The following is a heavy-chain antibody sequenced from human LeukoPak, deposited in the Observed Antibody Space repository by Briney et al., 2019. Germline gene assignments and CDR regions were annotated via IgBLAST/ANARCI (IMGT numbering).Heavy chain of an antibody. V-gene: IGHV4-34*01. Sequence: SETLSLTCAVYGGSFSGYYWSWIRQPPGKGLEWIGEINHSGSTNYNPSLKSRVTISVDTSKNQFSLKLSSVTAADTAVYYCARVNPYDYVWGSYRSVFYFDYWGQGTLVTVSS. CDR1: GGSFSGYY. CDR3: ARVNPYDYVWGSYRSVFYFDY. CDR2: INHSGST. D-gene: IGHD3-16*02. J-gene: IGHJ4*02.